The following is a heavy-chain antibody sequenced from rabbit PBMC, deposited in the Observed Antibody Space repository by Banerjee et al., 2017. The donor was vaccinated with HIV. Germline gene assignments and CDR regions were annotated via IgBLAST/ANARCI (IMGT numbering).Heavy chain of an antibody. CDR3: ARETYDAFDP. J-gene: IGHJ2*01. CDR1: GIDFSSYYY. V-gene: IGHV1S43*01. CDR2: IVTGSGTT. Sequence: QQQLEESGGGLVKPGGTLTLTCKASGIDFSSYYYMCWVRQAPGKGLELIGCIVTGSGTTVYASWVNGRFTISRSTSLNTVDLKMTSLTAADTATYFCARETYDAFDPWGPGTLVTVS.